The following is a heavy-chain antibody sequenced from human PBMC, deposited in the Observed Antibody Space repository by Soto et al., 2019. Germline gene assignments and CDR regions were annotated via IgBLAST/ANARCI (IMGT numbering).Heavy chain of an antibody. J-gene: IGHJ4*02. CDR3: ATESGSTYGYFDH. Sequence: QMHLQESGPGLVKPSETLSLTCTVSGGSVTSDEDYWTWIRQSPGKGLVWIGYISNSGSTGYNPSLKPRLSMSVDRSKNQFTLRLTSVTAADTAVYLCATESGSTYGYFDHWGQGTQVTVSS. CDR2: ISNSGST. V-gene: IGHV4-30-4*01. CDR1: GGSVTSDEDY. D-gene: IGHD5-18*01.